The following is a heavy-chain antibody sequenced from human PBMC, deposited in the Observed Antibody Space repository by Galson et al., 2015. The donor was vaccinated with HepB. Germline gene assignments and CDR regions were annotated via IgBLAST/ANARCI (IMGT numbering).Heavy chain of an antibody. CDR1: GFTVSSNY. V-gene: IGHV3-66*01. J-gene: IGHJ5*02. D-gene: IGHD6-13*01. Sequence: SLRLSCAASGFTVSSNYMSWVRQAPGKGLEWVSVIYSGGSTYYADSVKGRFTISRDNSKNTLYLQMNSLRAEDTAVYYCARAGSSSSWYRGWGWFDPWGQGTLVTVSS. CDR2: IYSGGST. CDR3: ARAGSSSSWYRGWGWFDP.